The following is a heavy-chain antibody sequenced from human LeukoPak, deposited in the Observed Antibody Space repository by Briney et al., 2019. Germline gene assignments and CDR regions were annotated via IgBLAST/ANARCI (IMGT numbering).Heavy chain of an antibody. CDR3: AKDADYGDYGVGF. CDR2: ISGSGGST. V-gene: IGHV3-23*01. J-gene: IGHJ4*02. D-gene: IGHD4-17*01. CDR1: GFTFSSDA. Sequence: GGSLRLSCAASGFTFSSDAMSWVRQAPGKGLEWVSAISGSGGSTYYADSVKGRFTISRYNSKNTLYLKMNSLRAEDTAVYSCAKDADYGDYGVGFWGQGTLVTVSS.